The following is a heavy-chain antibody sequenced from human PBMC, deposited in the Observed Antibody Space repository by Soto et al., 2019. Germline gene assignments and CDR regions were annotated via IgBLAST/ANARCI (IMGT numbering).Heavy chain of an antibody. CDR3: ARGVGYGDEPASFDF. CDR1: GFTFNTYG. Sequence: QVQLVESGGGVVRPGRSLRLSCAASGFTFNTYGMHWVRQAPGKGLEWVAVIWYDGSNQYYAHSVKGRFTISRDNSKNTLYLQMYSLRAEDTAVYYCARGVGYGDEPASFDFWCQGTLVTVSS. V-gene: IGHV3-33*01. CDR2: IWYDGSNQ. J-gene: IGHJ4*02. D-gene: IGHD4-17*01.